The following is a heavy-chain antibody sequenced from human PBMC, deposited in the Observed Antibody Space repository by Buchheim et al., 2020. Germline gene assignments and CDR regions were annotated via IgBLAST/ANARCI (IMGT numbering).Heavy chain of an antibody. D-gene: IGHD3-10*01. J-gene: IGHJ4*02. CDR3: ARAATTMAVNDY. CDR2: VHPHNGHT. CDR1: GYTFSNYH. Sequence: QVQLVQSGAEVKKPGASVKVSCKASGYTFSNYHINWVRQATGQGLEWMGWVHPHNGHTGYAQKFQGRVTMTRNTSISTAYMELSSLRSEDTAVYYCARAATTMAVNDYWGQGTL. V-gene: IGHV1-8*01.